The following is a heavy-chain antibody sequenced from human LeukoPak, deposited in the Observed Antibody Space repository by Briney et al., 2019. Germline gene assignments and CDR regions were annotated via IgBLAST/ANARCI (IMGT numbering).Heavy chain of an antibody. Sequence: SSETLSLTCAVYGGSFSGYYWSWIRQPPGKGLEWIGEINHSGSTNYNPSLKSRVTISVDTSKNQFSLKLSSVTAADTAVYYCAMRGTSDYWGQGTLVTVSS. J-gene: IGHJ4*02. CDR3: AMRGTSDY. CDR1: GGSFSGYY. D-gene: IGHD2-15*01. V-gene: IGHV4-34*01. CDR2: INHSGST.